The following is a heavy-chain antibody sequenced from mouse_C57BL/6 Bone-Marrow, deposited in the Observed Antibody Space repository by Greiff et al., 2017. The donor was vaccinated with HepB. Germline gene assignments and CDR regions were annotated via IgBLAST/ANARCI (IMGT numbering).Heavy chain of an antibody. J-gene: IGHJ3*01. CDR3: ARELRLLFAY. CDR1: GYTFTDYY. V-gene: IGHV1-26*01. D-gene: IGHD3-2*02. CDR2: INPNNGGT. Sequence: ELQLQQSGPELVKPGASVKISCKASGYTFTDYYMNWVKQSHGKSLEWIGDINPNNGGTSYNQKFKGKATLTVDKSSSTAYMELRSLTSEDSAVYYCARELRLLFAYWGQGTLVTVSA.